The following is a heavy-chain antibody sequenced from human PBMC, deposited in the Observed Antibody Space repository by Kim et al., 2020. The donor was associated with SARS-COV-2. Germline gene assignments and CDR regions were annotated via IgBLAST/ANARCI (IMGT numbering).Heavy chain of an antibody. CDR3: ARHGNSIVVVPAAAETSSSSYYYYGMDV. V-gene: IGHV1-69*13. CDR2: IIPIFGTA. J-gene: IGHJ6*02. CDR1: GGTFSSYA. D-gene: IGHD2-2*01. Sequence: SVKVSCKASGGTFSSYAISWVRQAPGQGLEWMGGIIPIFGTANYAQKFQGRVTITADESTSTAYMELSSLRSEDTAVYYCARHGNSIVVVPAAAETSSSSYYYYGMDVWGQGTTVTVSS.